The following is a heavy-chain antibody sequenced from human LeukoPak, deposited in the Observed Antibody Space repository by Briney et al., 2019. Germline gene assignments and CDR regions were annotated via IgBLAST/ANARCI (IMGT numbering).Heavy chain of an antibody. J-gene: IGHJ3*02. Sequence: GPLRLSCAASGFTFSSYGMHWVRQAPGKGLEWVAVISYDGSNKYYADSVKGRFTISRDNSKNTLYLQMNSLRAEDTAVYYCANRRPSAVAAFDIWGQGTMVTVSS. D-gene: IGHD2-15*01. V-gene: IGHV3-30*18. CDR2: ISYDGSNK. CDR1: GFTFSSYG. CDR3: ANRRPSAVAAFDI.